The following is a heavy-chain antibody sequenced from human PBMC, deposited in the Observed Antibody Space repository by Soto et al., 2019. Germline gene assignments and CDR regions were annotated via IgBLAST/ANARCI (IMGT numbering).Heavy chain of an antibody. Sequence: PEGSRRLSCAASGFTFSNYAMHWVRPAPGKGLEWVAAIWYDGSNKYYADSVKGRFTISRDNSKNTLYLQMNSLRAEDTALYYRARESCSDWFVDPWGQGTLVTVSS. CDR1: GFTFSNYA. V-gene: IGHV3-33*01. D-gene: IGHD6-19*01. CDR2: IWYDGSNK. CDR3: ARESCSDWFVDP. J-gene: IGHJ5*02.